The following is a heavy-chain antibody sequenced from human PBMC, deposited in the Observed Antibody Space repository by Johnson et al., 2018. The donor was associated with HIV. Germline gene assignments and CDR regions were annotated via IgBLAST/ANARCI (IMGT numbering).Heavy chain of an antibody. J-gene: IGHJ3*02. CDR1: GFTVSSNY. D-gene: IGHD6-19*01. CDR3: ARDQRSSGLNDQTDAFDI. CDR2: IYSGGST. V-gene: IGHV3-66*02. Sequence: MLLVESGGSVVRPGGSLRLSCAASGFTVSSNYMSWVRQAPGKGLAWVSVIYSGGSTYYADSVKGRFTISRDNSKNTLYLQMNSLRAEDTAVYYCARDQRSSGLNDQTDAFDIWGQGTMVTVSS.